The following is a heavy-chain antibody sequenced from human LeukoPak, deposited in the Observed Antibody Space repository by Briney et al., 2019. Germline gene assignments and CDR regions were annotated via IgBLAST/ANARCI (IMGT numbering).Heavy chain of an antibody. V-gene: IGHV3-23*01. CDR1: GFTFSSYA. Sequence: PGGSLRLSCVASGFTFSSYAMSWVRQAPGKGLEWVSAISGSGGSTYYADSVKGRFTISRDNSKNTLYLQMNSLRAEDTAVYYCATWDYYDSSGYYAYSFDYWGQGTLVTVSS. D-gene: IGHD3-22*01. CDR3: ATWDYYDSSGYYAYSFDY. J-gene: IGHJ4*02. CDR2: ISGSGGST.